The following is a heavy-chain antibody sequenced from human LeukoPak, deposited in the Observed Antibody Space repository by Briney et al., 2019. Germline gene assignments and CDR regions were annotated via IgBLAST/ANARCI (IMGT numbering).Heavy chain of an antibody. J-gene: IGHJ4*02. CDR2: IKQDGSEK. D-gene: IGHD1-1*01. Sequence: PGGSLRLSCAASGLTFSSYWMSWVRQAPGEGLEWVANIKQDGSEKYYVDSVKGRFTISRDNAKNSLYLQMNSLRAEDTAVYYCARDTGFWNDVNDYWGQGTLVTVSS. CDR1: GLTFSSYW. CDR3: ARDTGFWNDVNDY. V-gene: IGHV3-7*03.